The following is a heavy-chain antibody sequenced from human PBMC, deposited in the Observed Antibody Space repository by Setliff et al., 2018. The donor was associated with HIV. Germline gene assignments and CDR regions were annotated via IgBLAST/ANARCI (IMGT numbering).Heavy chain of an antibody. J-gene: IGHJ5*02. CDR1: GGSISSGGYY. CDR3: ARHSGVASPNWFDP. D-gene: IGHD3-10*01. V-gene: IGHV4-31*03. Sequence: SETLSLTCTVSGGSISSGGYYWSWIRQHPGKGLEWIGYIYYSGSTYYNPSLKSRLTISVDTSKNQFSLKLSSVTAADTAVYYCARHSGVASPNWFDPWGQGTLVTVSS. CDR2: IYYSGST.